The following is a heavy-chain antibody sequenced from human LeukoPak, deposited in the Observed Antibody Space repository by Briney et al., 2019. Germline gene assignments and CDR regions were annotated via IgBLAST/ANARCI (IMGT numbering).Heavy chain of an antibody. V-gene: IGHV4-39*01. CDR2: IYYSGST. D-gene: IGHD3-16*01. Sequence: TSETLSLTCTVSGGSISSCSYYWGWIRQPPGKGLEWIGSIYYSGSTYYNPSLKSRVTISVDTSKNQFSLKLSSVTAADTAVYFCARRGGYYFDYWGQGTLVTVSS. J-gene: IGHJ4*02. CDR3: ARRGGYYFDY. CDR1: GGSISSCSYY.